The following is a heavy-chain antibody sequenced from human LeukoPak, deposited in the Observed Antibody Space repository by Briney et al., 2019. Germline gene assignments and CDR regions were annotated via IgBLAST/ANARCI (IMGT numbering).Heavy chain of an antibody. J-gene: IGHJ6*02. V-gene: IGHV1-3*01. CDR3: ASGSREGYCSSTSCYNGNYYYGMTS. CDR2: INAGNGNT. Sequence: GASVKVSCTASGYTFTSYVMHWVRQAPGQRLEWMGWINAGNGNTKYSQKFQGRVTITRDTSASTAYMELSSLRSEDTAVYYCASGSREGYCSSTSCYNGNYYYGMTSGAKGPRSPSP. D-gene: IGHD2-2*02. CDR1: GYTFTSYV.